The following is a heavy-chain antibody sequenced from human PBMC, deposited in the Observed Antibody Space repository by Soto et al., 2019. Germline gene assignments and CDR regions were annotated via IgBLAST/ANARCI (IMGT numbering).Heavy chain of an antibody. D-gene: IGHD5-18*01. CDR1: GFTFSSYG. CDR3: AKSAWIQLWFGWAAFDS. J-gene: IGHJ3*02. Sequence: QVQRVESGGGVVQPGRSLRLSCAASGFTFSSYGMHWVRQAPGKGLEWVAVISYDGSNKYYADSVKGRFTISRDNSKNTLYVQMNSLRAEDTAVYYCAKSAWIQLWFGWAAFDSWGQGTMVTVSS. CDR2: ISYDGSNK. V-gene: IGHV3-30*18.